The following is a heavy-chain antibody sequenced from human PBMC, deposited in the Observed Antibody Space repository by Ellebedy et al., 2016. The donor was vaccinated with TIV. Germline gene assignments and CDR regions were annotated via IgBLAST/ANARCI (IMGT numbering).Heavy chain of an antibody. V-gene: IGHV3-11*03. CDR3: LTYYYASGNSH. CDR1: GFTFSDYS. CDR2: ITSTSSHT. D-gene: IGHD3-10*01. Sequence: GESLKISXAASGFTFSDYSMSWIRQAPGKGLELVSYITSTSSHTIYADSVKGRFTISRDNAKNSLYLQMNTLRADDTAIYYCLTYYYASGNSHWGQGTLVTVSS. J-gene: IGHJ4*02.